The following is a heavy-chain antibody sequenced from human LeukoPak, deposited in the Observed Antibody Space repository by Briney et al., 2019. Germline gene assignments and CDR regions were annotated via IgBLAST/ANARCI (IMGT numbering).Heavy chain of an antibody. Sequence: GESLKISCKGSGYSFTSYWIGWVRQLPGKGLEWMRIIYPGDCDTRYSPSFQGQVTISADKSISTAYLQWSSLKASDTALYYCASSGYSYGPGFYYRMDVWGQGTTVTVSS. CDR3: ASSGYSYGPGFYYRMDV. J-gene: IGHJ6*02. D-gene: IGHD5-18*01. V-gene: IGHV5-51*01. CDR1: GYSFTSYW. CDR2: IYPGDCDT.